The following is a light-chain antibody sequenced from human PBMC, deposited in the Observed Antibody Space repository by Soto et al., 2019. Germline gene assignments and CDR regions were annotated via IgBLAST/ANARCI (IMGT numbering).Light chain of an antibody. J-gene: IGKJ4*01. Sequence: DIVMTQSPDSLRVSLGERATINCKSSQSVFYSSNNKNYLAWYQQKPGQPPKLLIYCASTRESGVPDRFSAGGSGTDYTLPVSSLQAEDVAVYYCQQYFSAPLTFGGGTKVEIK. CDR1: QSVFYSSNNKNY. V-gene: IGKV4-1*01. CDR2: CAS. CDR3: QQYFSAPLT.